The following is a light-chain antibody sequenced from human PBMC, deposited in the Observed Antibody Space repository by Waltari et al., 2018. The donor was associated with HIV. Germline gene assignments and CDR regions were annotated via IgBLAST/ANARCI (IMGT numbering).Light chain of an antibody. J-gene: IGLJ1*01. CDR1: GLPKHN. Sequence: SYELTQSPSVSVSPAQTARITCSGDGLPKHNAYWYQQKPGQAPVLVIYQDSERPSGIPERFSGSSSGTKVTLTISGVQAEDEADYYCQSADSSGSNVYLFGSGTKVTVL. V-gene: IGLV3-25*03. CDR3: QSADSSGSNVYL. CDR2: QDS.